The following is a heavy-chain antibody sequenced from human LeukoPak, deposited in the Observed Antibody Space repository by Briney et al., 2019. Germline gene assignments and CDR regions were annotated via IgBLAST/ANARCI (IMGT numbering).Heavy chain of an antibody. CDR1: GFTFSSYA. J-gene: IGHJ4*02. CDR2: ISGSGGST. CDR3: AKDRDPVVVAVWFDY. D-gene: IGHD2-15*01. V-gene: IGHV3-23*01. Sequence: PGGSLRLSCAASGFTFSSYAMSWVRQAPGKGLEWVSAISGSGGSTYYADSVKGWFTISRDNSKNTLYLQMNSLRAEDTAVYYCAKDRDPVVVAVWFDYWGQGTLVTVSS.